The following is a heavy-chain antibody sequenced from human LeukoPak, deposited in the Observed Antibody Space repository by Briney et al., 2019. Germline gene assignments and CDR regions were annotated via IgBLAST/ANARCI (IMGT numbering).Heavy chain of an antibody. CDR1: GFTFGSYG. Sequence: GRSLRLSCAASGFTFGSYGMHWVRQAPGKGLEWVAVIWYDGSNKYYADSVKGRFTISRDNSKNTLYLQMNSLRAEDTAVYYCARVDNYGDYPVDYWGQGTLVTVSS. CDR3: ARVDNYGDYPVDY. J-gene: IGHJ4*02. D-gene: IGHD4-17*01. CDR2: IWYDGSNK. V-gene: IGHV3-33*01.